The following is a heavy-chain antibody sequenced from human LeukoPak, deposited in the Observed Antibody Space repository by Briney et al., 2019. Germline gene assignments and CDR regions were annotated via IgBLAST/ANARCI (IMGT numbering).Heavy chain of an antibody. V-gene: IGHV3-7*01. CDR3: ASRDGSYGY. J-gene: IGHJ4*02. CDR2: IKQDGSDK. Sequence: GGSLRLSCAASGFTFSSYWMGWVRQAPGKGLEWMANIKQDGSDKYYVASVKGRFTISRDNAKNSLYLQMNGLRAEDTAVYYCASRDGSYGYWGQGTLVTVSS. D-gene: IGHD1-26*01. CDR1: GFTFSSYW.